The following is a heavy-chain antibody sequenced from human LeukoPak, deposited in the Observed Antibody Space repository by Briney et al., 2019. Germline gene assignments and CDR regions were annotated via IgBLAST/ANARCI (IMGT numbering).Heavy chain of an antibody. CDR1: GGSISSYY. J-gene: IGHJ4*02. CDR3: ARGPYSSEH. CDR2: IYYSGST. V-gene: IGHV4-59*01. D-gene: IGHD6-19*01. Sequence: SETLSLTCTVSGGSISSYYWSWIRQPPGKGLEWIGYIYYSGSTNYSPSLKSRVTISVDTSKNQFSLKLSSVTAADTAVYYCARGPYSSEHWGQGTLVTVSS.